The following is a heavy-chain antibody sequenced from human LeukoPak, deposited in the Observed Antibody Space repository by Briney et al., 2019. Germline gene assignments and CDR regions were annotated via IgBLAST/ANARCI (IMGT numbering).Heavy chain of an antibody. CDR1: GGSISSGDFY. D-gene: IGHD6-6*01. CDR2: IYYSGNT. CDR3: ARHFAYSSSSYFDY. J-gene: IGHJ4*02. Sequence: SETLSLTCSVSGGSISSGDFYCSWIRQPPGKGLEWIGSIYYSGNTYYNPSLKSRSTMSVDTSKNQCYLKLSSVTAADTAVYYCARHFAYSSSSYFDYWGQGSLVTVSS. V-gene: IGHV4-30-4*01.